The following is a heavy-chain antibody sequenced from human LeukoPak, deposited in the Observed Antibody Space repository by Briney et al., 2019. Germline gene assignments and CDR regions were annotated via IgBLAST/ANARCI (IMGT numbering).Heavy chain of an antibody. CDR2: ITGSAHIT. D-gene: IGHD6-19*01. CDR1: GFTFRNYA. Sequence: PVGSPRLSCAASGFTFRNYAMSWVRQAPGKGLEWVSGITGSAHITYHAGSVKGRFTISRDNSNNTLYLQMNSLRAEDTAVYYCAKAGSGWYGDSPSESWGQGILVTVSS. J-gene: IGHJ5*02. V-gene: IGHV3-23*01. CDR3: AKAGSGWYGDSPSES.